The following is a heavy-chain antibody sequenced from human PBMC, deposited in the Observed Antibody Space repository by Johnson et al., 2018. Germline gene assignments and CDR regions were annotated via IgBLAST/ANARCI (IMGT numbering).Heavy chain of an antibody. D-gene: IGHD1-1*01. V-gene: IGHV3-33*01. CDR1: GFTFSSYG. Sequence: QVQLVQSGGGVVQXGRSLRLXCAASGFTFSSYGMHWVRQAPGKGLEWVAVIWYDRSKKFYSVSVKGRFHISSDNSKNTLYLQMHSLRAEDTGGYYCATNDGDYVGYWGQGTLVTVSS. CDR3: ATNDGDYVGY. J-gene: IGHJ4*02. CDR2: IWYDRSKK.